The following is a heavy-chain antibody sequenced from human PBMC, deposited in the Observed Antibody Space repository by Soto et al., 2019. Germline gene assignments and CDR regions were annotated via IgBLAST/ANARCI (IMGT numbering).Heavy chain of an antibody. CDR1: GYTFTCYY. Sequence: SGEVSFKAAGYTFTCYYMHWVRQAPGQGLEWMGWINPNSGGTNYAQKFQGWVTMTRDTSISTAYMELSRLRSDDTAVYYCARGGDPFFDYWGQGTLVTVSS. CDR2: INPNSGGT. D-gene: IGHD7-27*01. V-gene: IGHV1-2*04. CDR3: ARGGDPFFDY. J-gene: IGHJ4*02.